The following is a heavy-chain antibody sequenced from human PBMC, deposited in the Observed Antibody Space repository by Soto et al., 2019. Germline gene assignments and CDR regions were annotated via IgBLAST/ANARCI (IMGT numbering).Heavy chain of an antibody. Sequence: QLQLQESGSGLVKPSQTLSLTCAVSGGSISSGGYSWIWLRPPPGKGLEGIGYIYHSGSTYYNPSLKSRVTISVDRTKNQFSPKLSSVIAADTAVYYCAGVNVVAIHNWGQGTLVTVSS. CDR1: GGSISSGGYS. D-gene: IGHD2-21*01. CDR3: AGVNVVAIHN. J-gene: IGHJ4*02. V-gene: IGHV4-30-2*01. CDR2: IYHSGST.